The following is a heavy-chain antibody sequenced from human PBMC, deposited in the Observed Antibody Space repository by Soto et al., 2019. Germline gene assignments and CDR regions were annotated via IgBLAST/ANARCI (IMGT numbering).Heavy chain of an antibody. CDR2: ISSSGSTI. Sequence: EVQLVESGGGLVQPGGSLRLSCAASGFTFSSYEMNWVRQAPGKGLEWVSYISSSGSTIYYADSVKGRFTISRDNAKNSLYLQMNSLRAEDTAVYYCARDGTAAAVPYYYAYGMDVWGQGTTVTVSS. CDR3: ARDGTAAAVPYYYAYGMDV. V-gene: IGHV3-48*03. D-gene: IGHD6-13*01. CDR1: GFTFSSYE. J-gene: IGHJ6*02.